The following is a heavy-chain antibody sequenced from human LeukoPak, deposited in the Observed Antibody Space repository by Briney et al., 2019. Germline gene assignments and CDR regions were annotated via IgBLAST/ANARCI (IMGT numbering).Heavy chain of an antibody. Sequence: GGSLRLSCAASGFTFSDYYMNWIRQAPGKGLEWGSYISSGGSTISYADSVKGRFTISRDNAKNSLYLQMNSLKTEDTAVYYCTTVPYYYDSSGQSYFDYWGQGTLVTVSS. CDR1: GFTFSDYY. V-gene: IGHV3-11*01. CDR2: ISSGGSTI. CDR3: TTVPYYYDSSGQSYFDY. J-gene: IGHJ4*02. D-gene: IGHD3-22*01.